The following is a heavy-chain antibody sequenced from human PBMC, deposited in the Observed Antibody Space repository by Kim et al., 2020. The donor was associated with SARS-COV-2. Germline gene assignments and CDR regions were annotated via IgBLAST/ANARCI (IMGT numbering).Heavy chain of an antibody. Sequence: GGSLRLSCAASGFTFSSYAMHWVRQAPGKGLEWVAVISYDGSNKYYADSVKGRFTISRDNSKNTLYLQMNSLRAEDTAVYYCAGGGSDYYWGQGTLVTVSS. CDR1: GFTFSSYA. CDR3: AGGGSDYY. J-gene: IGHJ4*02. V-gene: IGHV3-30*04. CDR2: ISYDGSNK.